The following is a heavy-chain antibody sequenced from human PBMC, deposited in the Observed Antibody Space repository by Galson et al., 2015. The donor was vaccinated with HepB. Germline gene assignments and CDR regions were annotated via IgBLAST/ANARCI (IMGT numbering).Heavy chain of an antibody. CDR1: GFSLSTRGMC. D-gene: IGHD6-13*01. Sequence: PALVKPTQPLTLPCTFSGFSLSTRGMCVSWLRQPPGKALEWLARIDWDDDKYYSTFLKTRLTISQDTSKNQVVLTMTNMDPVDTATYYCARYSTAGIDYWGQGTLVTVSS. CDR3: ARYSTAGIDY. J-gene: IGHJ4*02. V-gene: IGHV2-70*11. CDR2: IDWDDDK.